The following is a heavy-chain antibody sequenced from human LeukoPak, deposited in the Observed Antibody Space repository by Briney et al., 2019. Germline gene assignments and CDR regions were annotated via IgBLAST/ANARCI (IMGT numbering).Heavy chain of an antibody. CDR3: ARDPPSYDYVGGNYRPRAYFDY. V-gene: IGHV3-15*01. CDR2: IKSDADGGTP. CDR1: GFSFMNAW. D-gene: IGHD3-16*02. Sequence: PGGSLRLSCAASGFSFMNAWMIWVRQAPGKGLEWVGRIKSDADGGTPDYAAPARGRFTISRDNAKNSLYLQMNSLRAEDTAVYHCARDPPSYDYVGGNYRPRAYFDYWGQGTLVTVSS. J-gene: IGHJ4*02.